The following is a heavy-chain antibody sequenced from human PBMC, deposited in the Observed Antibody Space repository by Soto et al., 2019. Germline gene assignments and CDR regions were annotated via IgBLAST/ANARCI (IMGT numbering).Heavy chain of an antibody. CDR1: GGSISSYF. D-gene: IGHD3-22*01. J-gene: IGHJ5*01. V-gene: IGHV4-59*01. Sequence: SETLSLTCTVSGGSISSYFWSWIRQPPGKGLGWIGYIHYNGNTNYDPSLKSRVTISLDTSKNHFSLRLNSVTAADTAVYYCARGGYYDTSGQRPLDSWGQGTLVTVSS. CDR3: ARGGYYDTSGQRPLDS. CDR2: IHYNGNT.